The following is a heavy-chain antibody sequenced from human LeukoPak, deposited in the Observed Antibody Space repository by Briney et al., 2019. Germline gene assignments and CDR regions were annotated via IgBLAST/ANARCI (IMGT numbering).Heavy chain of an antibody. CDR1: GGSFSGYY. Sequence: PSETLSLTCAVYGGSFSGYYWSWIRQPPGKGLEWIGEINHSGSTNYNPSLKSRVTISVDTSKNQFSLKLSSVTAADTAVYYCATVRSNWGWSGVYWGQGTLVTVPS. J-gene: IGHJ4*02. CDR2: INHSGST. V-gene: IGHV4-34*01. D-gene: IGHD7-27*01. CDR3: ATVRSNWGWSGVY.